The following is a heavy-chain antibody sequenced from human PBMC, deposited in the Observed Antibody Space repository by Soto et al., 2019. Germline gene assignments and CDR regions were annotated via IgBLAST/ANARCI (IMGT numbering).Heavy chain of an antibody. V-gene: IGHV4-4*02. CDR1: GGSFTSNNW. J-gene: IGHJ4*02. CDR3: ASRDPGTSVDY. D-gene: IGHD1-7*01. Sequence: PSETLSLTCAVSGGSFTSNNWWTWVRQPPGQGLEWIGEIYRTGSTNYNPSLKSRVTISLDRSENQFSLKVTSLTAADTAVYYCASRDPGTSVDYWGQGTLVTVSS. CDR2: IYRTGST.